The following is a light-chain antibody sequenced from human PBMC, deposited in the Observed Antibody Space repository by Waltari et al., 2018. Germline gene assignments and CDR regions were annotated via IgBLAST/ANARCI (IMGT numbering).Light chain of an antibody. CDR2: GAS. Sequence: EIVLTQSPGILSLSPGERATLTCRASESVIRSLAWCQQKPGQAPRLLIYGASSRANGIPDRVSGGGCGTDFSLTVSRLGPEDFAVYYCQHYVRLPATFGQGTKVEIK. V-gene: IGKV3-20*01. J-gene: IGKJ1*01. CDR3: QHYVRLPAT. CDR1: ESVIRS.